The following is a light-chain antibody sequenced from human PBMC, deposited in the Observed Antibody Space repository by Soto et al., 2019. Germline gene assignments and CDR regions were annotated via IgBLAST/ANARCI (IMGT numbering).Light chain of an antibody. CDR1: QSVRSY. CDR3: QQRSNWPPWT. V-gene: IGKV3-11*01. Sequence: EIVLTQSPATLSLSPGERATLSCRASQSVRSYLAWYQQKPGQAPRLLIYDASNRATGIPARFSGSWSGTSFTLTIRSLEPEDFAVYYGQQRSNWPPWTFGQGTKVEIK. J-gene: IGKJ1*01. CDR2: DAS.